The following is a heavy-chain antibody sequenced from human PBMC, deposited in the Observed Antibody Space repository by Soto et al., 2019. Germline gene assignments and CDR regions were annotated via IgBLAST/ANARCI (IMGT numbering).Heavy chain of an antibody. D-gene: IGHD6-19*01. CDR2: ISSSSSTI. CDR3: ASPSKQWLDQAYYYGMDV. CDR1: GFTFSSYS. Sequence: GGSLRLSCAASGFTFSSYSMNWVRQAPGKGLEWVSYISSSSSTIYYADSVKGRFTISRDNAKNSLYLQMNSLRDEDTAVYYCASPSKQWLDQAYYYGMDVWGQGTTVTVSS. V-gene: IGHV3-48*02. J-gene: IGHJ6*02.